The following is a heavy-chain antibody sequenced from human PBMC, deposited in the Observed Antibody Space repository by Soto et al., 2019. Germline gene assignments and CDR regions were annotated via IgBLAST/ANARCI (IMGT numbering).Heavy chain of an antibody. Sequence: SVKVSCKASGGTFSSYAISWVRQAPGQGLEWMGGIIPIFGTANYAQKFQGRVTITADESTSTAYMELSSLRSEDTAVYYCAREPYDSSGYPRSYFDYWGQGTLVTVSS. J-gene: IGHJ4*02. CDR2: IIPIFGTA. V-gene: IGHV1-69*13. CDR1: GGTFSSYA. D-gene: IGHD3-22*01. CDR3: AREPYDSSGYPRSYFDY.